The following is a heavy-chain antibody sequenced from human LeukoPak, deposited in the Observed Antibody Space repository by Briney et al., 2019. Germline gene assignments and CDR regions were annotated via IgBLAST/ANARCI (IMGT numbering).Heavy chain of an antibody. CDR2: INHSGST. D-gene: IGHD6-19*01. CDR1: GGSFSGYY. CDR3: ASLGSSVAAAFDI. V-gene: IGHV4-34*01. J-gene: IGHJ3*02. Sequence: SETLSLTCAVSGGSFSGYYWSWIRQPPGKGLEWIGEINHSGSTNYNPSLKSRVTISVDTSKNQFSLKLSSVTAADTAVYYCASLGSSVAAAFDIWGQGTMVTVSS.